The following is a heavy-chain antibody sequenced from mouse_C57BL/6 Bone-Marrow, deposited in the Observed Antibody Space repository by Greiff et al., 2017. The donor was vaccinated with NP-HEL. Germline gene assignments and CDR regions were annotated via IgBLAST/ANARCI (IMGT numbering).Heavy chain of an antibody. Sequence: EVKVEESGGGLVQPGGSLSLSCAASGFTFTDYYMSWVRQPPGKALEWLGFIRNKANGYTTEYSASVKGRFTISRDNSQSILYLQMNALRAEDSATYDCARSDSSGFYFDYWGQGTTLTVSS. D-gene: IGHD3-2*02. CDR2: IRNKANGYTT. CDR1: GFTFTDYY. V-gene: IGHV7-3*01. CDR3: ARSDSSGFYFDY. J-gene: IGHJ2*01.